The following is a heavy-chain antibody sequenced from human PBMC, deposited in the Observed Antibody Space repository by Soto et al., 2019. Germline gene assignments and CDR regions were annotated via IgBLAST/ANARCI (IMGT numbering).Heavy chain of an antibody. J-gene: IGHJ5*02. CDR2: INWNGGST. Sequence: GGSLRLSCAASGFTFDDYGMSWVRQAPGKGLEWVSGINWNGGSTGYADSVKGRFTISRDNAKNSLYLQMNSLRAEDTALYHCTGNVYVAFIPLGCFDPWGQGVLVTVS. V-gene: IGHV3-20*01. D-gene: IGHD2-8*01. CDR1: GFTFDDYG. CDR3: TGNVYVAFIPLGCFDP.